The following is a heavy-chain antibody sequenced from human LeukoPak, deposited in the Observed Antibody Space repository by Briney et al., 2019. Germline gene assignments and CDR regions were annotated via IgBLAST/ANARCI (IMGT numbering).Heavy chain of an antibody. CDR1: GYTFSTYW. D-gene: IGHD3-10*01. CDR2: IYPGDSDT. J-gene: IGHJ6*02. CDR3: ARQGGSGSAGAGKYDYDGMDV. Sequence: HGESLKISCQGSGYTFSTYWIAWVRQMPGKGLEWMGIIYPGDSDTRYSPSFQGQVTISVDRSISTAYLQWGSLKASDTAMYYCARQGGSGSAGAGKYDYDGMDVWGQGTAVTVPS. V-gene: IGHV5-51*01.